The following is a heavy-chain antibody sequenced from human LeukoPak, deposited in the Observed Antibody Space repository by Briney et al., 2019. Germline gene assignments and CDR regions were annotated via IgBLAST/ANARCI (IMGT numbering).Heavy chain of an antibody. D-gene: IGHD4-17*01. CDR1: GFTVSSNY. CDR3: ARVPGYDDYGDFYYFDY. Sequence: GGSLRLSCAASGFTVSSNYMGWVRQAPGKGLEWVSVIYSGGSTYYADSVKGRFTISRDNSKNTLYLQMNSLRAEDTAVYYCARVPGYDDYGDFYYFDYWGQGTLVTVSS. J-gene: IGHJ4*02. V-gene: IGHV3-53*01. CDR2: IYSGGST.